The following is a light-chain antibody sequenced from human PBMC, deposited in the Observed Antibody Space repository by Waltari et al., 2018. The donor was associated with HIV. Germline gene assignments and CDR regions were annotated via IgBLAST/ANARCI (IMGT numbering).Light chain of an antibody. CDR3: ASYTAKDTVL. Sequence: SDVTQPASVSGFPGQSITVSCTGDGTDFGFFYSISWYPQQPGKVPKLLLYEFDSRASGVSSRFSGSKSGNTASLTISGLHLDDEGVYYCASYTAKDTVLFGGGTTVTVL. J-gene: IGLJ2*01. CDR2: EFD. V-gene: IGLV2-14*03. CDR1: GTDFGFFYS.